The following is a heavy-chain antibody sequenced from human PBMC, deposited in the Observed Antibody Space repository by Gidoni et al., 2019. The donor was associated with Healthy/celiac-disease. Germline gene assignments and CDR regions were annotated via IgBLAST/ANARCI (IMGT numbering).Heavy chain of an antibody. V-gene: IGHV1-69*09. J-gene: IGHJ4*02. CDR3: ARDSFRAGGSYGSRTD. D-gene: IGHD3-10*01. CDR1: GGTFSSYA. Sequence: QVQLVQSGAEVKKPGSSVKVSCKASGGTFSSYAISWVRQAPGQGLEWMGRIIPILGIANYAQKFQGRVTITADKSTSTAYMELSSLRSEDTAVYYCARDSFRAGGSYGSRTDWGQGTLVTVSS. CDR2: IIPILGIA.